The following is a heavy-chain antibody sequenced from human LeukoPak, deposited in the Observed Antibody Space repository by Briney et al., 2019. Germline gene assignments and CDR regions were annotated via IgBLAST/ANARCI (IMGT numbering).Heavy chain of an antibody. CDR3: ARRIIVGTADPIDY. V-gene: IGHV3-30-3*01. CDR2: ISYDGSNK. D-gene: IGHD1-26*01. J-gene: IGHJ4*02. Sequence: PGGSLRLSCAASGFTFSSYAMHWVRQAPGKGLEWVAVISYDGSNKYYADSVKGRFTISRDNAKNSLYLQINSLRAEDTAVYYCARRIIVGTADPIDYWGQGILVTVSS. CDR1: GFTFSSYA.